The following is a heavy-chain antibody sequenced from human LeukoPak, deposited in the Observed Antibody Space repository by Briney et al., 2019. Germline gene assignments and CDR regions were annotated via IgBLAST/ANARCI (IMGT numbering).Heavy chain of an antibody. Sequence: QTGGSLRLSCAASGFAFSSYAMHWVRQAPGKGLEWVAVISNDGSNKYYADSVKGRFTISRDNSKNTLYLQMNSLRAEDTAVYFCASGAPGEVVVITTYFDYWGQGTLVTVSS. CDR1: GFAFSSYA. V-gene: IGHV3-30-3*01. CDR3: ASGAPGEVVVITTYFDY. CDR2: ISNDGSNK. D-gene: IGHD3-22*01. J-gene: IGHJ4*02.